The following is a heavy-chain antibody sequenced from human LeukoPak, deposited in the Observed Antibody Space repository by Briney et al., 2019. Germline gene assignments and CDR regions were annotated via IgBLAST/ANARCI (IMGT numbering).Heavy chain of an antibody. Sequence: ASVKVSCKASGYTFTSCGISWVRQAPGQGLEWMGWISAYNGNTNYAQKLQGRVTMTTDTSTSTAYMELRSLRSDDTAVYYCARIPAIGYCSSTSCYVDYYYYMDVWGKGTTVTVSS. CDR3: ARIPAIGYCSSTSCYVDYYYYMDV. D-gene: IGHD2-2*01. V-gene: IGHV1-18*01. CDR2: ISAYNGNT. CDR1: GYTFTSCG. J-gene: IGHJ6*03.